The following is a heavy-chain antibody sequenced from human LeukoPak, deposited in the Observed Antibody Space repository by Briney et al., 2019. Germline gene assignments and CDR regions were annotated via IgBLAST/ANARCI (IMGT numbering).Heavy chain of an antibody. CDR1: GYTFTSYD. V-gene: IGHV1-46*01. Sequence: ASVKVSCKASGYTFTSYDINWVRQAPGQGLEWMGIINPSGGRTSHAQKFQGRVTMTRDMSTSTVYMELSSLRSEDTAVYYCARVLADYYDSGSPLGNWGQGTLVTVSS. CDR2: INPSGGRT. CDR3: ARVLADYYDSGSPLGN. D-gene: IGHD3-10*01. J-gene: IGHJ4*02.